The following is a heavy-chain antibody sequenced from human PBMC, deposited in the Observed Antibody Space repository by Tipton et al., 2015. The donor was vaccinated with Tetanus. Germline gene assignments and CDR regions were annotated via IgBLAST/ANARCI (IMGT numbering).Heavy chain of an antibody. D-gene: IGHD1-1*01. CDR3: ARANNEFPKKGPFDS. CDR1: GGSSSGFY. CDR2: INHRGGT. J-gene: IGHJ4*02. V-gene: IGHV4-34*01. Sequence: TLSLTCAVYGGSSSGFYWSWIRQTPGKGLEWIGEINHRGGTSYNPSPKSRATISVDTSKNQFSLRLTSVTAADTAVYYCARANNEFPKKGPFDSWGQGSLVIVSS.